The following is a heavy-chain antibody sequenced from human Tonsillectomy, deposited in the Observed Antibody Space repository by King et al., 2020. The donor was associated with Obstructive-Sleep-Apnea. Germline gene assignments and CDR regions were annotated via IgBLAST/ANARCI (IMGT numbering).Heavy chain of an antibody. CDR1: GFTFGSYA. CDR3: VKHSHSLASIFDF. D-gene: IGHD2/OR15-2a*01. CDR2: MSASGVT. Sequence: EVQLVESGGDLVQPGGSLRLSCAASGFTFGSYAMSWVRQAPGKGLEWGSGMSASGVTYYADPAKGRFTISRDTSNSMFFLQMHNLRAEDTALYYCVKHSHSLASIFDFWGQGTLVTVSS. J-gene: IGHJ4*02. V-gene: IGHV3-23*04.